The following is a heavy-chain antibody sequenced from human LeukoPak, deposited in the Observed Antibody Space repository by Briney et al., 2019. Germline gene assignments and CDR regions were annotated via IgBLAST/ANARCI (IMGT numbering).Heavy chain of an antibody. V-gene: IGHV3-23*01. J-gene: IGHJ4*02. Sequence: PGGSLRLSCAASGFTFSSYAMSWVRQAPGKGLEWVSAFSGSGNSTYYADSVKGRFTISRDNSKNTLYLQVNSLRAEDTAVYYCAKDLYDSSSYIQYYFDCWGQGTLVTVS. CDR3: AKDLYDSSSYIQYYFDC. CDR1: GFTFSSYA. CDR2: FSGSGNST. D-gene: IGHD3-22*01.